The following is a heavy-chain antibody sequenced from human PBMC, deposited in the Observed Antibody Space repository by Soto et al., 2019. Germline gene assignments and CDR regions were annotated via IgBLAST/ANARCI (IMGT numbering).Heavy chain of an antibody. CDR2: INAGNGNT. CDR3: ARVYSGSSSWSFDY. V-gene: IGHV1-3*01. D-gene: IGHD6-13*01. J-gene: IGHJ4*02. Sequence: QVQLVQSGAEVKKPGASVKVSCKASSYTFTSYAMHWVRQAPGQRLEWMGWINAGNGNTKYSQKFQGRVTITRDTSASTAYMELSSLRSEDTVVYYCARVYSGSSSWSFDYWGQGTLVTVSS. CDR1: SYTFTSYA.